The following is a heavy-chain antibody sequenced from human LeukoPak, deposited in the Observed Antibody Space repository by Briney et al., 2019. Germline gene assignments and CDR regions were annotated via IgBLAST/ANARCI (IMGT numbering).Heavy chain of an antibody. Sequence: GASVRVSCTASGYTFTSYDINWVRQAAGHGLEWMGWMKSTSGITGYAKTFQGRVTITRNTSIRTAYMELSRLRFEATAVYFCARGRTGTTSYYNCYYMDVWGKGTTVSVSS. CDR1: GYTFTSYD. J-gene: IGHJ6*03. CDR3: ARGRTGTTSYYNCYYMDV. D-gene: IGHD1-7*01. CDR2: MKSTSGIT. V-gene: IGHV1-8*01.